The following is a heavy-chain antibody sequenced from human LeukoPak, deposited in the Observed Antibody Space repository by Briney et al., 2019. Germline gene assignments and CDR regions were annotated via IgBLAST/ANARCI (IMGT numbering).Heavy chain of an antibody. V-gene: IGHV4-4*07. CDR2: IYTYESP. Sequence: SETLSLTCTVSGDSISYHYWSWIRQPAGKGLEWIGRIYTYESPNYNPSLKSRVTISVDTSKNQFSLKLTSVTAADTAVYFCARAPGGRRAYYMDVWGKGTTVTISS. CDR1: GDSISYHY. D-gene: IGHD3-16*01. CDR3: ARAPGGRRAYYMDV. J-gene: IGHJ6*03.